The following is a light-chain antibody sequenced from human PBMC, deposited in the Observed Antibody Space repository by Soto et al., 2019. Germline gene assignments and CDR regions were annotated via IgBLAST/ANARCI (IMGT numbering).Light chain of an antibody. J-gene: IGKJ3*01. V-gene: IGKV1-39*01. CDR2: AAS. CDR1: QSISSS. CDR3: QQSYSTPV. Sequence: DIQMTQSPSSLSASLGDRVTITCRASQSISSSLSWYQQKPGKAPKLLIYAASSLQSGVPSRFSGSGSGTDFTLTISSLQPEDFATYYCQQSYSTPVFGPGTKVDNK.